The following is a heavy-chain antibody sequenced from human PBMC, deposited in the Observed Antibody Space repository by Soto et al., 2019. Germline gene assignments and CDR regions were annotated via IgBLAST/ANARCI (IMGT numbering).Heavy chain of an antibody. D-gene: IGHD2-2*01. Sequence: HPGGSLRLSCAASGFTFNSYARNWVRQAPGKGLAWVSAIGTDGNTYYANSVKGGFTISRDNSRTTLYLQMNSLRVEDTALYYCVRKYPGTRPFDYWGQGTPVTVYS. V-gene: IGHV3-23*01. CDR2: IGTDGNT. CDR1: GFTFNSYA. J-gene: IGHJ4*01. CDR3: VRKYPGTRPFDY.